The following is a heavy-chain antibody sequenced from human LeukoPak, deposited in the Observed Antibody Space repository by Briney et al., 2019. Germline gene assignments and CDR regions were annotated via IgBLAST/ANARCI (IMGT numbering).Heavy chain of an antibody. CDR3: AREGYSSGPFDY. V-gene: IGHV3-30*02. Sequence: GGSLRLSCAASGFTFSSYGIHWVRQAPGKGLEWVAFIRYDGSNKYYADSVKGRFTISRDNSKNTLYLQMNSLRAEDTAVYYCAREGYSSGPFDYWGQGTLVTVSS. J-gene: IGHJ4*02. CDR2: IRYDGSNK. CDR1: GFTFSSYG. D-gene: IGHD6-19*01.